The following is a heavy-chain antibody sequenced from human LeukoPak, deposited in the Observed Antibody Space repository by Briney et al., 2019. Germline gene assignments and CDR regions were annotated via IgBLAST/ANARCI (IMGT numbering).Heavy chain of an antibody. V-gene: IGHV4-39*01. CDR1: GGSISSSSYY. Sequence: TSETLSLTCTVSGGSISSSSYYWGWICQPPGKGLEWIVSIYYSGSTYYNPSLKSRVTISVDTSKNQFSLKLSSVTAADAAVYYCARHGHDFWSGYFSYYFDYWGQGTLVTVSS. CDR2: IYYSGST. D-gene: IGHD3-3*01. CDR3: ARHGHDFWSGYFSYYFDY. J-gene: IGHJ4*02.